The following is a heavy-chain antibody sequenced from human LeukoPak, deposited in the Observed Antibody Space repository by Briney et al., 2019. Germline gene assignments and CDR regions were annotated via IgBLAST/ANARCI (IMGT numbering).Heavy chain of an antibody. Sequence: GGSLRLSCAASGFTFSSYWMNWVRQAPGKGLEWVANIKQDGSEKYYVDSVKGRFTVSRDNAKNSLYLQMNSLRAEDTAVYYCARVSGLRYFDGLSIWGQGTLVTVSS. V-gene: IGHV3-7*01. CDR2: IKQDGSEK. D-gene: IGHD3-9*01. CDR3: ARVSGLRYFDGLSI. J-gene: IGHJ4*02. CDR1: GFTFSSYW.